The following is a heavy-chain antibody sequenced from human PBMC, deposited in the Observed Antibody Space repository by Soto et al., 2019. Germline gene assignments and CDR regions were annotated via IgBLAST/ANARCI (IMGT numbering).Heavy chain of an antibody. V-gene: IGHV4-59*01. D-gene: IGHD3-3*01. J-gene: IGHJ6*03. Sequence: PSETLSLTCTVSGGSISSYYWSWIRQPPGKGLEWIGYIYYSGSTNYNPSLKSRVTISVDTSKNQFSLKLSSVTAADTAVYYCARGVTVKNYDFWSGYYQHYYYMDVWGKGTTVTVSS. CDR3: ARGVTVKNYDFWSGYYQHYYYMDV. CDR1: GGSISSYY. CDR2: IYYSGST.